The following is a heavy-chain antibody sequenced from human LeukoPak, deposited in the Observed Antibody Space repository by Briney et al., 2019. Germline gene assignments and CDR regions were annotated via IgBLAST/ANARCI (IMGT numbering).Heavy chain of an antibody. D-gene: IGHD6-25*01. V-gene: IGHV3-21*01. CDR3: ARGGRLLYYFDY. J-gene: IGHJ4*02. Sequence: GGSLRLXCAASGFTFSSYSMNWVRQAPGKELEWVSSISSSSSYIYYADSVKGRFTISRDNAKNSLYLQMNSLRAEDTAVYYCARGGRLLYYFDYWGQGTLVTVSS. CDR2: ISSSSSYI. CDR1: GFTFSSYS.